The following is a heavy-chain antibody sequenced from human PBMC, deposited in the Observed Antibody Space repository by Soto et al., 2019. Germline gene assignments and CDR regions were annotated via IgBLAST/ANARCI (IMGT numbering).Heavy chain of an antibody. CDR2: IIPVFGTA. J-gene: IGHJ6*02. D-gene: IGHD5-12*01. V-gene: IGHV1-69*13. CDR3: ARSSLVPTPPIKYYYYYYNMDV. Sequence: ASVKVSCKASGGTFSSYAISWVRQAPGQGLEWMGGIIPVFGTANYAQKFHGRVTITADESTSTAYMELSSLRSEDTAVYYCARSSLVPTPPIKYYYYYYNMDVWAQGXTVTVPS. CDR1: GGTFSSYA.